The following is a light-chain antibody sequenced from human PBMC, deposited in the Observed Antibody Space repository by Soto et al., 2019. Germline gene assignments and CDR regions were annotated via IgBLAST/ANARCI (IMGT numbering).Light chain of an antibody. CDR2: YAS. Sequence: EILMTQSPATLSVSPGERATLSCRASQSVSNSVAWYQQKPGQAPRLLIYYASTRATGIPARFSGSGSGTEFTLTISSLQSEDFALYYCQQYHNWPPITFGQGTRLEIK. CDR3: QQYHNWPPIT. J-gene: IGKJ5*01. CDR1: QSVSNS. V-gene: IGKV3-15*01.